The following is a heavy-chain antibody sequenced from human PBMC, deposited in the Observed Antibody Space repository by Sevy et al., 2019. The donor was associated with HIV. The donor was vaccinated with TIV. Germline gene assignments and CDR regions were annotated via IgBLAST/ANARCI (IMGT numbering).Heavy chain of an antibody. CDR3: VRDKEVGASILDA. D-gene: IGHD1-26*01. V-gene: IGHV3-7*03. Sequence: GGSLRLSCVASGFNFRNFWMSWVRQAPGKGLECVADIKQDGSEAYYVDSVKGRFTIFSDNAKNSLYLQMNSLRDEDTAMYFCVRDKEVGASILDAWGQGTPVTVSS. CDR1: GFNFRNFW. CDR2: IKQDGSEA. J-gene: IGHJ5*02.